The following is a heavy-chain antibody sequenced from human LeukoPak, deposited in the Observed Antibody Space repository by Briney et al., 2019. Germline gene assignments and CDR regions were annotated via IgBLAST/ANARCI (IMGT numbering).Heavy chain of an antibody. J-gene: IGHJ4*02. CDR2: TYYRSKWYN. Sequence: SQTLSLTCAISGDSVSSNSAAWNWIRQSPSRGLEWLGRTYYRSKWYNDYAVSVKSRITINPDTSKNQFSLQLNSVTPEDTAVYYCAGEGYCSSTSCYYFDYWGQGTLVTVSS. CDR1: GDSVSSNSAA. D-gene: IGHD2-2*01. CDR3: AGEGYCSSTSCYYFDY. V-gene: IGHV6-1*01.